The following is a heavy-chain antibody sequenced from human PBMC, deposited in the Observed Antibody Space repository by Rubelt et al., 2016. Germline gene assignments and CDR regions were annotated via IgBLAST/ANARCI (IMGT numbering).Heavy chain of an antibody. CDR1: GGSFSGFY. V-gene: IGHV4-34*01. D-gene: IGHD6-19*01. J-gene: IGHJ4*02. CDR2: IHHSGST. Sequence: QVQLQQWGAGLLKPSETLSLTCAVYGGSFSGFYWSWIRQPPGKGLEWIGEIHHSGSTNYNPSLKSRVTISVDTSKNQFSLKLNFVTAADTAVYYCARQGGSSGWYPFDYWGQGTLVTVSS. CDR3: ARQGGSSGWYPFDY.